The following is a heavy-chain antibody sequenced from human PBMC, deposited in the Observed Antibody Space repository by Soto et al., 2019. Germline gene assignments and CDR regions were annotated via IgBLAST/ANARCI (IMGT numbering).Heavy chain of an antibody. CDR3: AGKLGYSGYDPVDGFDI. J-gene: IGHJ3*02. D-gene: IGHD5-12*01. V-gene: IGHV1-69*02. Sequence: QVQLVQSGAEVKKPGSSVKVSCKASGGTFSSYTISWVRQAPGQGLEWMGRIIPILGIANYAQKFQGRVTITADKSKSTAYMELGSLKSEDTAVYYCAGKLGYSGYDPVDGFDIWGQGTMVTGSS. CDR1: GGTFSSYT. CDR2: IIPILGIA.